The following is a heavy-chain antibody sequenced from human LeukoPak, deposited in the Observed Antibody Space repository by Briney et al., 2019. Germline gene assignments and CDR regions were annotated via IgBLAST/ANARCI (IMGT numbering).Heavy chain of an antibody. CDR1: GFTFTRHG. CDR3: AKGSYYCSSNSFPQYYYYMDV. Sequence: PGGSLRLSCAASGFTFTRHGMHWVRQTPGKGLEWVAFTRYDGSDKYYADSVKGRFIISRDNSDNTLYLQMNSLRAEDTAVYYCAKGSYYCSSNSFPQYYYYMDVWGKGTTVIVSS. V-gene: IGHV3-30*02. D-gene: IGHD2-2*01. CDR2: TRYDGSDK. J-gene: IGHJ6*03.